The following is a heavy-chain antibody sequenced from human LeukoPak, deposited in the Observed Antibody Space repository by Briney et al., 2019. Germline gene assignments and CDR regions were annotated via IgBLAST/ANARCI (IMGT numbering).Heavy chain of an antibody. V-gene: IGHV3-30*02. Sequence: GGSLRLSCAASAFTFSSYAMPWVRQAPGKGLEWVAFIRYDGSNKYYADSVKGRFTISRDNAKNTLYLQMNSLRDEDTAVYYCVVVTADYWGQGTLVTVSS. CDR3: VVVTADY. J-gene: IGHJ4*02. CDR1: AFTFSSYA. CDR2: IRYDGSNK. D-gene: IGHD2-21*02.